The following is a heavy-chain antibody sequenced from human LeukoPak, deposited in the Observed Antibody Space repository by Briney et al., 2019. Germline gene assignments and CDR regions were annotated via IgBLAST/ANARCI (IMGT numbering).Heavy chain of an antibody. D-gene: IGHD6-13*01. J-gene: IGHJ4*02. CDR2: IIGSGSST. Sequence: PGRSLRLSCAASGFTFSSYAMSWVRQAPGKWLEWVSAIIGSGSSTYYADSVKGRFTISRDNSKNTLFLQMNSLRAEDTAVYYCAKDRAQQLVLDFWGQGTLVTVSS. CDR1: GFTFSSYA. CDR3: AKDRAQQLVLDF. V-gene: IGHV3-23*01.